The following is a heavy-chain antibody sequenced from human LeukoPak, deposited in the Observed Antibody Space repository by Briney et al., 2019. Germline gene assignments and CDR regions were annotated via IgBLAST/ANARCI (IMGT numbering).Heavy chain of an antibody. J-gene: IGHJ3*02. CDR1: GYAFTKYY. V-gene: IGHV1-46*01. Sequence: ASVKVSCKASGYAFTKYYMHWVRQAPGQGLEWMGIINPSGGSTTYAQPFQGRVTMTRDMSTSTVYMKLSSLRSEDTAVFYCARGAPHYHDNTSTMNAFDIWGQGTMVTVSS. CDR3: ARGAPHYHDNTSTMNAFDI. D-gene: IGHD2/OR15-2a*01. CDR2: INPSGGST.